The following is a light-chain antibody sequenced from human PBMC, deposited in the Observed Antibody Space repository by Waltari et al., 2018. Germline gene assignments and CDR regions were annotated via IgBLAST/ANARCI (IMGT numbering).Light chain of an antibody. CDR2: DTN. J-gene: IGLJ3*02. V-gene: IGLV8-61*01. Sequence: QTVVTQEPSLSVSPGGTVTLTCGLSSGSVSTTYYPHWYQQAPGQAPRTLIFDTNTRSSGVPDRFSGSILDNKAALTITGAQADDECDYYCVLSMGSGIWMFGGGTKLTVL. CDR3: VLSMGSGIWM. CDR1: SGSVSTTYY.